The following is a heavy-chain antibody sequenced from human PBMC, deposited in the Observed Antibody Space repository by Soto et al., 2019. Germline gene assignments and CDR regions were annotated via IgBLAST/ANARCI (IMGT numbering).Heavy chain of an antibody. J-gene: IGHJ3*01. CDR3: ARIRVSSPDAFAV. V-gene: IGHV2-70*01. Sequence: SGPTLVNPTQTLTLTCTFSGFSLSTSGMCVAWIRQPPGKALEWLAHIDWDDDEYYSTSLKTGVNISKDTSKNQVVLRMTNMDPVDTATYYCARIRVSSPDAFAVWGQGTMVTVSS. CDR1: GFSLSTSGMC. CDR2: IDWDDDE. D-gene: IGHD6-19*01.